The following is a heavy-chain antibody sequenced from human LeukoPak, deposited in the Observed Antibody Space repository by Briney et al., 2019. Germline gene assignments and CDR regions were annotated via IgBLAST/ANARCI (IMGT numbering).Heavy chain of an antibody. J-gene: IGHJ5*02. CDR1: GYTFTGYY. V-gene: IGHV1-2*02. D-gene: IGHD4-17*01. CDR2: INPNSGGT. Sequence: GSSMKVSCKASGYTFTGYYMHWVRQAPGQGLEGMGWINPNSGGTNYAQKFQGRVTMTRDTSISTAYMELSRLRSDDTAVYYCARGDYGALNWFDPWGQGTLVTVSS. CDR3: ARGDYGALNWFDP.